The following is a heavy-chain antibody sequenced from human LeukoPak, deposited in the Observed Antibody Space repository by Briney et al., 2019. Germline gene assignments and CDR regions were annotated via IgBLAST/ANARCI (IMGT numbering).Heavy chain of an antibody. V-gene: IGHV3-30*02. D-gene: IGHD5-12*01. CDR3: VKDSKFQYIVDSYYYMDV. CDR2: IRYDGSDE. Sequence: GGSLRLSCAASAFSFSDYGMHWVRQGPGKGLEWVAFIRYDGSDEYYPDSVQGRFIISRDNSKNTLYLQMNSLRPEDTAVYYCVKDSKFQYIVDSYYYMDVWGEGTTVTVSS. CDR1: AFSFSDYG. J-gene: IGHJ6*03.